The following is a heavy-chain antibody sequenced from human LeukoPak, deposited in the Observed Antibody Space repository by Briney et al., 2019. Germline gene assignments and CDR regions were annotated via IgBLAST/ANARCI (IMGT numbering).Heavy chain of an antibody. V-gene: IGHV4-59*01. CDR1: GGSISSYY. CDR3: AKVNWGAPFYYYYGMDV. J-gene: IGHJ6*02. Sequence: PSETLSLNCTGSGGSISSYYWSWIRQPPGKGLEWIGYIYYSGSTNYNPSLKSRVTISVDTSKNQFSLKLSSVTAADTAVYYCAKVNWGAPFYYYYGMDVWGQGTTVTVSS. CDR2: IYYSGST. D-gene: IGHD7-27*01.